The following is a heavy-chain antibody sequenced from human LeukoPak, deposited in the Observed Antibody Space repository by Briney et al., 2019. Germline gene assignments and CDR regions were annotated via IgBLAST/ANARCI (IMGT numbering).Heavy chain of an antibody. V-gene: IGHV3-21*01. D-gene: IGHD5-18*01. CDR3: AREPTSMGSDY. J-gene: IGHJ4*02. CDR1: GVTFSSYW. Sequence: GGSLRLSCAASGVTFSSYWMHWVRQGPGKGLVWVSSISDSSTYIYYTDSVKGRFTISRDNAKNSLYLQMNSLRADDAAVYYCAREPTSMGSDYWGQGTLVTVSS. CDR2: ISDSSTYI.